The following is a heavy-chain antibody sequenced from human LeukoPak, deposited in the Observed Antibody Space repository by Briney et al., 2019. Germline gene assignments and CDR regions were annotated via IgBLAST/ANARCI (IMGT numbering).Heavy chain of an antibody. CDR2: INPNSGGT. CDR1: GYTFTGYY. J-gene: IGHJ6*03. V-gene: IGHV1-2*02. CDR3: ARVDYSSSWYQGYYNYYMDV. D-gene: IGHD6-13*01. Sequence: ASVKVSCKASGYTFTGYYMHWVRQAPGQGLEWMGWINPNSGGTNYAQKFQGRVTMTRNTSISTAYMELSRLRSDDTAVYYCARVDYSSSWYQGYYNYYMDVWGKGTTVTVSS.